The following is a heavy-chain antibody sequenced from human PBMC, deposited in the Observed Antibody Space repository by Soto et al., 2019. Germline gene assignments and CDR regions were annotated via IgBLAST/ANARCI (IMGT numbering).Heavy chain of an antibody. CDR3: AAANFCDSPRSGYSRSDCYKDV. D-gene: IGHD2-21*02. Sequence: ASVKVSCKASGFTFTSYAMQWVRQARGQRLEWIGIIVVGSGNTSYAQRFQGRVTMTRDMSTSTVYMELSSLRSEDTAVYYCAAANFCDSPRSGYSRSDCYKDVWGQGTMVTVSS. CDR2: IVVGSGNT. CDR1: GFTFTSYA. V-gene: IGHV1-58*02. J-gene: IGHJ6*02.